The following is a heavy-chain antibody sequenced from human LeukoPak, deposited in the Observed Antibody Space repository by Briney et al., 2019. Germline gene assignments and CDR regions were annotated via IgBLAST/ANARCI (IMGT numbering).Heavy chain of an antibody. Sequence: ASVRVSCKASGYTFTSYDINWVRQATGQGLEWMGWMNPNSGNTGYAQKLQGRVTMTTDTSTSTAYMELRSLRSDDTAVYYCARGSEAYGASGAFDIWGQGTMVTVSS. D-gene: IGHD4-17*01. CDR2: MNPNSGNT. CDR3: ARGSEAYGASGAFDI. J-gene: IGHJ3*02. CDR1: GYTFTSYD. V-gene: IGHV1-8*01.